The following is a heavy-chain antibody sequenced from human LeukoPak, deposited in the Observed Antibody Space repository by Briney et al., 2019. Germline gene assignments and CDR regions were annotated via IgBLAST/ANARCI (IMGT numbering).Heavy chain of an antibody. CDR2: INSNSGGK. D-gene: IGHD2-15*01. CDR3: ATLGSVVVVAATRWFDP. CDR1: GYTFTGYY. J-gene: IGHJ5*02. V-gene: IGHV1-2*06. Sequence: ASVKLSCDASGYTFTGYYMHWVRQAPGQGLEWMGRINSNSGGKNYAQKFQGRLTMIGNTSISTAYMELTRLRSDDTAVYYWATLGSVVVVAATRWFDPWGQGTLVTVFS.